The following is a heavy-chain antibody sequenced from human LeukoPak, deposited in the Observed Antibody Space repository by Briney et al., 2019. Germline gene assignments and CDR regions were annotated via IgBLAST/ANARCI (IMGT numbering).Heavy chain of an antibody. V-gene: IGHV3-23*01. CDR2: ISGSGGST. CDR3: AISRSGAFDI. Sequence: GGSLRLSCAASGFTFSSYAMSWVRQAPGKGLEWASAISGSGGSTYYADSVKGRFTISRDNSKNTLYLQMNSLRAEDTAVYYCAISRSGAFDIWGQGTMVTVSS. J-gene: IGHJ3*02. CDR1: GFTFSSYA. D-gene: IGHD3-10*01.